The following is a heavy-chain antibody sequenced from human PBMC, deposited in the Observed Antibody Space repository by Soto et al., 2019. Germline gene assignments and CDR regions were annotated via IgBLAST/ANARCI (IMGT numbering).Heavy chain of an antibody. CDR1: GDSVSSNSAT. V-gene: IGHV6-1*01. CDR2: TYYRCKWSN. J-gene: IGHJ6*02. D-gene: IGHD6-19*01. CDR3: ARGAGSNYFYYYGIDV. Sequence: SQTLSLPCSISGDSVSSNSATWNWIRQSPSRVLELLGRTYYRCKWSNDYAVSVQSRITIHPDTSKNQFYLQLKSVTPEDTALYFCARGAGSNYFYYYGIDVWGQGTTVTVSS.